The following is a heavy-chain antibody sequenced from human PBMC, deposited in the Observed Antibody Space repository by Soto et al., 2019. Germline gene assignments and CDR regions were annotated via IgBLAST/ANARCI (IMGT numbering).Heavy chain of an antibody. CDR1: GYTFTGYY. Sequence: ASVKVSCKASGYTFTGYYMHCVRQAPGQGLEWMGWINPNSGGTNYAQKFQGWVTMTRDTSICTAYMELSGLRSDDTAVYYCARAEDDAFDIWGQGTMVTVSS. CDR3: ARAEDDAFDI. V-gene: IGHV1-2*04. CDR2: INPNSGGT. J-gene: IGHJ3*02.